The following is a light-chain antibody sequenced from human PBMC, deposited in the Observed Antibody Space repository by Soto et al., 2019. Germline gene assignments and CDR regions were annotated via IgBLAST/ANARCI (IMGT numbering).Light chain of an antibody. V-gene: IGKV1-39*01. Sequence: DVQMTQSPSSLSASVGDRVTITCRASQPISNYLNWYQHKAGEAPKVLIFGASSLQSGVPSKFSGSGYGTDFTLIINNLHPDDFATYYCQQTHAVPLTFGQGTRL. CDR2: GAS. CDR1: QPISNY. J-gene: IGKJ5*01. CDR3: QQTHAVPLT.